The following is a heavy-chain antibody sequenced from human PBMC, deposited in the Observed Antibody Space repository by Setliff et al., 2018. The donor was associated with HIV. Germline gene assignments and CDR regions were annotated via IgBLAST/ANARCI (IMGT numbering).Heavy chain of an antibody. V-gene: IGHV3-30*02. D-gene: IGHD6-25*01. CDR3: AKDGDYRSGDYDAFDI. CDR2: INYDESSE. CDR1: GFTFSVHG. Sequence: GGSLRLSCAASGFTFSVHGMHWVRQAPGKGLEWVAFINYDESSEYYADSVKGRVSISRDNSKNTVDLHMNSLRTEDTAVYYCAKDGDYRSGDYDAFDIWGQGTMVTVSS. J-gene: IGHJ3*02.